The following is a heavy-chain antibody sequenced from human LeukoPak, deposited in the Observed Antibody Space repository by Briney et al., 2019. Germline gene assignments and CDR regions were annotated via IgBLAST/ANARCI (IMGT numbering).Heavy chain of an antibody. Sequence: GGSLRLSCAASGFTFSSYGMHWVRQAPGKGLEWAAFIRYDESYKYYADSVKGRFTISRDNSKNTLSLQMNSLRVEDTAVYYCAKSSGYTSGPPYDYWGQGTLVTVSS. CDR2: IRYDESYK. CDR1: GFTFSSYG. V-gene: IGHV3-30*02. CDR3: AKSSGYTSGPPYDY. J-gene: IGHJ4*02. D-gene: IGHD6-19*01.